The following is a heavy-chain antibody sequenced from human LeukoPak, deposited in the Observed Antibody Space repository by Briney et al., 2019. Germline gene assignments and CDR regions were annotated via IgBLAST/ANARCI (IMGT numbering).Heavy chain of an antibody. CDR1: GGSISSGGYS. V-gene: IGHV4-30-2*01. CDR3: ARGRDFDY. Sequence: SQTLSLICAVSGGSISSGGYSWIWIRQPPGKGLEWIGYIYHSGSTYYNPSLKSRVTISVDRSKNQFSLKLSSVTAADTAVYYCARGRDFDYWGQGTLVTVSS. CDR2: IYHSGST. J-gene: IGHJ4*02.